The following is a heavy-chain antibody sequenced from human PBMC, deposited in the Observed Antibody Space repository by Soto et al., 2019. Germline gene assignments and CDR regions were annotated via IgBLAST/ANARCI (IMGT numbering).Heavy chain of an antibody. D-gene: IGHD4-4*01. CDR1: GGTFSSYT. Sequence: QVQLVQSGAEVKKPGSSVKVSCKASGGTFSSYTISWVRQAPGQGLEWMGRIIPILGIANYAQKFQGRVTITADKSTSTTYMQQSSLRAEDTAVYYCAHGRWEESRDDFSSWFDPWGQGTLVTVA. CDR2: IIPILGIA. CDR3: AHGRWEESRDDFSSWFDP. V-gene: IGHV1-69*02. J-gene: IGHJ5*02.